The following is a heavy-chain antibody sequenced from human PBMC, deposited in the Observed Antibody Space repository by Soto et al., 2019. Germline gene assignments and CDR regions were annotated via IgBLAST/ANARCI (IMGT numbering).Heavy chain of an antibody. CDR3: ARWWSGSRQGFDP. Sequence: QVQLQESGPGLVKPSQTLSRTCTVSGGPISSGDYYWGWIRQHPGKGLEWIGYICYSGITYYNPYPKSRVTISVDTSKNQFSLKLSSLTAADTAVYSCARWWSGSRQGFDPWGQGTLVTVSS. CDR1: GGPISSGDYY. D-gene: IGHD3-3*01. CDR2: ICYSGIT. J-gene: IGHJ5*02. V-gene: IGHV4-31*03.